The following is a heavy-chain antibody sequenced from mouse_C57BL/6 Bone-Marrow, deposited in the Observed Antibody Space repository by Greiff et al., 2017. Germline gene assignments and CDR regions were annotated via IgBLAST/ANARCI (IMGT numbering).Heavy chain of an antibody. V-gene: IGHV1-59*01. CDR3: ARKEEYYYGSSYNYAMDY. Sequence: QVQLQQPGAELVRPGTSVKLSCKASGYTFTSYWMHWVKQRPGQGLEWIGVIDPSDSYTNYNQKFKGKATLTVDTSSSTAYMQLSSLTSGDSAVYYCARKEEYYYGSSYNYAMDYWGQGTSVTVSS. CDR1: GYTFTSYW. D-gene: IGHD1-1*01. J-gene: IGHJ4*01. CDR2: IDPSDSYT.